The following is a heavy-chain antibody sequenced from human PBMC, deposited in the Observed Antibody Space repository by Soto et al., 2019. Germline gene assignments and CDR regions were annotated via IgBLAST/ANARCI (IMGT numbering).Heavy chain of an antibody. CDR3: ERAWGSGYENYYGMDV. J-gene: IGHJ6*02. D-gene: IGHD3-16*01. CDR2: IKQDGSEK. CDR1: GFTFSSYW. Sequence: GGSLRLSCAASGFTFSSYWMSWVRQAPGKGLEWVANIKQDGSEKYYVDSVKGRFTISRDNAKNSLYLQMNSLRAEDTAVYYCERAWGSGYENYYGMDVWGQGTTVTVSS. V-gene: IGHV3-7*01.